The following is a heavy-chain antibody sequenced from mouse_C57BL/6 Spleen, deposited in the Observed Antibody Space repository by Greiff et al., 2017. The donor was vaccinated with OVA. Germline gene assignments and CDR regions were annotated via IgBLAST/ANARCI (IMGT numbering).Heavy chain of an antibody. Sequence: EVQGVESGGGLVKPGGSLKLSCAASGFTFSSYAMSWVRQTPEKRLEWVATISDGGSYTYYPDNVKGRFTITRDKAKNNLYLQMSHLTSEDTAMYYCAREMGSSYGYFDYWGQGTTLTVSS. J-gene: IGHJ2*01. V-gene: IGHV5-4*01. CDR1: GFTFSSYA. CDR2: ISDGGSYT. D-gene: IGHD1-1*01. CDR3: AREMGSSYGYFDY.